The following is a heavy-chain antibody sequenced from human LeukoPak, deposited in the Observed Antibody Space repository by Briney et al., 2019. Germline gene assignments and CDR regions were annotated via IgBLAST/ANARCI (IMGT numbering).Heavy chain of an antibody. D-gene: IGHD6-13*01. J-gene: IGHJ4*02. Sequence: GGSLRLSCAASGFTFSSYAMSWVRQAPGKGLEWVSSIRGTGGTTYYAVSVKGRFTISRDNSKNTLYLQMSSLRAEDMAVYYCAKESSYSSSWYPFDYWGQGTLVTVSS. CDR1: GFTFSSYA. CDR2: IRGTGGTT. CDR3: AKESSYSSSWYPFDY. V-gene: IGHV3-23*01.